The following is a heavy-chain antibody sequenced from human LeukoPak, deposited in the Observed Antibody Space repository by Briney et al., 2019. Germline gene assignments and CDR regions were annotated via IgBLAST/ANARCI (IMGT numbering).Heavy chain of an antibody. V-gene: IGHV3-53*01. D-gene: IGHD3-9*01. J-gene: IGHJ4*02. CDR2: IYSGGST. Sequence: GGSLRLSCAASGFTVSSNYMSWVRQAPGKGLEWVSLIYSGGSTYYADSVKGRFTISRDNSKNTLYLQMNSLRAEDTAVSYCYLADILTGYTPFDYWGQGTLVTVSS. CDR3: YLADILTGYTPFDY. CDR1: GFTVSSNY.